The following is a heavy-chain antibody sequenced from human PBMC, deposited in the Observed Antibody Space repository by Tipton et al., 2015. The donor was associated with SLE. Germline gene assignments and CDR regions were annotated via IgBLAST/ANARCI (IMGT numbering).Heavy chain of an antibody. V-gene: IGHV3-48*01. CDR1: RFTFSSYD. D-gene: IGHD2-2*01. Sequence: SLRLSCAASRFTFSSYDMNWVRQAPGKGLEWVSYISSSSTTIHYADSVKGRFTISRDNAKNSLYVQMNSLRAEDTAVYYCAKGGVVVVPAAPEGYWGQGTLVTVSS. J-gene: IGHJ4*02. CDR2: ISSSSTTI. CDR3: AKGGVVVVPAAPEGY.